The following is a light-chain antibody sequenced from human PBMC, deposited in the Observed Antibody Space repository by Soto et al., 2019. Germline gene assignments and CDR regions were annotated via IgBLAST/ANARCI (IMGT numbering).Light chain of an antibody. CDR2: GAS. Sequence: DIVLTHSPGTLYLSPGERATLSCRASQSVSSSFLAWYQQKPGPAPRLLIYGASSRATSIPVRFSGSGSGTDFTLTISRLEPEDFAVYYCQQCGGSPITFGQGTRLQ. J-gene: IGKJ5*01. CDR3: QQCGGSPIT. CDR1: QSVSSSF. V-gene: IGKV3-20*01.